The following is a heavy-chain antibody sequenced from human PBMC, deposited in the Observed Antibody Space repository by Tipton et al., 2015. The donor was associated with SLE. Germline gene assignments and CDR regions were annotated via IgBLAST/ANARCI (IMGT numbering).Heavy chain of an antibody. CDR3: ARDAGRGGMGDWFDP. CDR2: ISSSGSTI. D-gene: IGHD3-16*01. Sequence: SLRLSCAASGFTFSSYEMNWVRQAPGKGLEWVSYISSSGSTIYYADSVKGRFTISRDNAKNSLYLQMNSLRAEDTAVYYCARDAGRGGMGDWFDPWGQGTLVTVSS. V-gene: IGHV3-48*03. J-gene: IGHJ5*02. CDR1: GFTFSSYE.